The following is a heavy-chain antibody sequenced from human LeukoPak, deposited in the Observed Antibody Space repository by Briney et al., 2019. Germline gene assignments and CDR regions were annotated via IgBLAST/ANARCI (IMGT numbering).Heavy chain of an antibody. V-gene: IGHV1-24*01. CDR2: FDPDDGQT. J-gene: IGHJ4*02. CDR3: ATLKVVVAHMPWYFDS. CDR1: GYTLTEKA. D-gene: IGHD2-15*01. Sequence: ASVKVSCKLSGYTLTEKAIHWVRQTPGRGPEWMGGFDPDDGQTLYAQKFQGRVSMTGDTSTDTIHMELSRLRSEDTAVYYCATLKVVVAHMPWYFDSWGQGTLVTVSS.